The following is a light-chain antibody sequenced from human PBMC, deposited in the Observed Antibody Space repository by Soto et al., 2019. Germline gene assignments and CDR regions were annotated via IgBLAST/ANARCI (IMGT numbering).Light chain of an antibody. CDR3: SSYAGSNNLGV. CDR1: SSDIGGYNY. J-gene: IGLJ3*02. Sequence: QSALTQPPSASGSPGQSVTISCTGTSSDIGGYNYVSWYQQHPGKAPEVMIYEVSKRPSGVPDRFSGSKSGNTASLTVSGLQPEDEADYYCSSYAGSNNLGVFGGGTKLTVL. CDR2: EVS. V-gene: IGLV2-8*01.